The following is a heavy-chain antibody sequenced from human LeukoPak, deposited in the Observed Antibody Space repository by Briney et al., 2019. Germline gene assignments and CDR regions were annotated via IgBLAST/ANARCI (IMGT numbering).Heavy chain of an antibody. CDR3: ARGRSTSPYYYYYYMDV. V-gene: IGHV1-69*13. J-gene: IGHJ6*03. D-gene: IGHD2-2*01. Sequence: SVKVSCKASGGTFSSYAISWVRQAPGQWLEWMGGIIPTFGTANYAQKFQGRVTITADESTSTAYMELSSLRSEDTAVYYCARGRSTSPYYYYYYMDVWGKGTTVTVSS. CDR1: GGTFSSYA. CDR2: IIPTFGTA.